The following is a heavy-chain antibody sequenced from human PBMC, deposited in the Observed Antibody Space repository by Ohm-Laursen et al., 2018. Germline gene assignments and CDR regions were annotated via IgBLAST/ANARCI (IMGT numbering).Heavy chain of an antibody. CDR3: AKENPSYFYDY. D-gene: IGHD3-10*01. V-gene: IGHV3-23*01. Sequence: GSLRLSCAASGFTFSSYAMNWVRQAPKKGLEWVSIISGSTGSTYYADSVKGRFTISRNNSKNTLYLQMNSLRAEDTALYYCAKENPSYFYDYWGQGTLVTVSS. J-gene: IGHJ4*02. CDR2: ISGSTGST. CDR1: GFTFSSYA.